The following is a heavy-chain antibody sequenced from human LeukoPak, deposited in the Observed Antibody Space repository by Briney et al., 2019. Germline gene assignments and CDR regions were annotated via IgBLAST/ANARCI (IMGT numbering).Heavy chain of an antibody. V-gene: IGHV1-18*01. Sequence: ASVKVSCKASGYTFTSYGITWVRQAPGQGLEWMGWVSTYNGNTKYAQNLQGRVTMTTDTSTSAAYMELRGLRSDDTAVYYCARVYIPGTGPTYYYCMDVWGQGTTVTVSS. J-gene: IGHJ6*02. CDR1: GYTFTSYG. CDR2: VSTYNGNT. CDR3: ARVYIPGTGPTYYYCMDV. D-gene: IGHD1-7*01.